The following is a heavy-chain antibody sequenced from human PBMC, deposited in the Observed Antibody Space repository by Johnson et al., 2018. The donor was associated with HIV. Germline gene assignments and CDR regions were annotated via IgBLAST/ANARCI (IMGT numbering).Heavy chain of an antibody. V-gene: IGHV3-66*01. Sequence: VQMVESGGGLVQPGGSLRLSCAASGFTVSSNYMSWVRQAPGKGLEWVSVIYSGGTTYYADSLKGRFIISRDNSKNTLYLQMNSLRAEDTAVYFCARAASQQQLKVPFDIWGQGTMVTVSS. CDR3: ARAASQQQLKVPFDI. CDR1: GFTVSSNY. CDR2: IYSGGTT. D-gene: IGHD6-13*01. J-gene: IGHJ3*02.